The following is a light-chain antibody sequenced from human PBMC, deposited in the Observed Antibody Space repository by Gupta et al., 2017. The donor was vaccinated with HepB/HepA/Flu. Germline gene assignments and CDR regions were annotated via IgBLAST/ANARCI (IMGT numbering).Light chain of an antibody. J-gene: IGKJ4*01. Sequence: DIQVTQSPSSLSASVGDRVTITCRASQGVGKSLAWYQQRPGKAPKSLIYATSSLQSGVPSRFSGSGSGTDFTLTISSLQPEEFAIYYCQHEKSPPITFGGGTKVDIK. CDR1: QGVGKS. V-gene: IGKV1-16*01. CDR3: QHEKSPPIT. CDR2: ATS.